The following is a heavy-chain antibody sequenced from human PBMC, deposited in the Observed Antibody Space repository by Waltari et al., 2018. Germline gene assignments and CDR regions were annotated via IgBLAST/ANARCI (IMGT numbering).Heavy chain of an antibody. D-gene: IGHD6-6*01. CDR3: ARDRIAARGGKVSRGMDV. Sequence: QVQLVQSGAEVKKPGSSVKVSCKASGGTFSSYALSWVRQAPGQGLEWMGRIIPILGIANYAQKFQGRVTITADKSTSTAYMELSSLRSEDTAVYYCARDRIAARGGKVSRGMDVWGQGTTVTVSS. V-gene: IGHV1-69*04. CDR1: GGTFSSYA. CDR2: IIPILGIA. J-gene: IGHJ6*02.